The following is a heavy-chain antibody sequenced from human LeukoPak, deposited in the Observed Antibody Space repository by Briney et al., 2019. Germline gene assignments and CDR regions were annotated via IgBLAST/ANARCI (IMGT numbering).Heavy chain of an antibody. CDR1: GFTFSNYD. J-gene: IGHJ4*02. V-gene: IGHV3-23*01. D-gene: IGHD2-21*02. Sequence: GGSLRLSCAASGFTFSNYDMSWVRQAPGKGREWVSTVSHGYSTPYSDSVKGRFTTSRDNSKNTPYLQQGNLRAEDVAGYYCSGDLPTCGGDCYSQLRYWGQGPLVPVSS. CDR3: SGDLPTCGGDCYSQLRY. CDR2: VSHGYST.